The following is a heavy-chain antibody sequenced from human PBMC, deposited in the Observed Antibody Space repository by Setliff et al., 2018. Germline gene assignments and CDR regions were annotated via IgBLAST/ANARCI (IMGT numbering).Heavy chain of an antibody. CDR3: ARDRISRYYDSGAHAFDI. CDR1: GFTFSDYS. CDR2: ISSASRTI. Sequence: PGGSLRLSCAASGFTFSDYSMNWVRQAPGKGLQWVSYISSASRTIHYADSVKGRFTISRDNAKNSLYLQMNSLRAEDTAVYYCARDRISRYYDSGAHAFDIWGQGTMVTVSS. V-gene: IGHV3-48*04. J-gene: IGHJ3*02. D-gene: IGHD3-22*01.